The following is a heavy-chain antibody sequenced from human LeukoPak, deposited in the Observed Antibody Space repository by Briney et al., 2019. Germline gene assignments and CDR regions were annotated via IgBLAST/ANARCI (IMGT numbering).Heavy chain of an antibody. CDR3: ARAKPKNMVRGLIMRRESRYYFDY. D-gene: IGHD3-10*01. J-gene: IGHJ4*02. V-gene: IGHV3-9*01. CDR1: GFTFDDYA. Sequence: PGGSLRPSCAASGFTFDDYAMHWVRQAPGKGLEWVSGISWNSGSISYADSVKGRFTISRDNSKSTLYIQMNSLGAEDTAVYYCARAKPKNMVRGLIMRRESRYYFDYWGQGTLVTVSS. CDR2: ISWNSGSI.